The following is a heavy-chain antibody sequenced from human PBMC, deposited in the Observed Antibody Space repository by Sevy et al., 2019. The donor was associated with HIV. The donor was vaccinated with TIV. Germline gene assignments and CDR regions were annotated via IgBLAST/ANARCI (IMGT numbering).Heavy chain of an antibody. CDR1: GFNLSPYW. V-gene: IGHV3-7*01. J-gene: IGHJ4*02. Sequence: GGSLRLSCVASGFNLSPYWMTWVRQAPGKGLEWVANIKQDGNEKYYVDSLKGRFTVSRDNAKNALYLQMYSLIVLDTAVYFCASNTYHYDSNTYYPVYWGQGTRVTVSS. CDR2: IKQDGNEK. D-gene: IGHD3-22*01. CDR3: ASNTYHYDSNTYYPVY.